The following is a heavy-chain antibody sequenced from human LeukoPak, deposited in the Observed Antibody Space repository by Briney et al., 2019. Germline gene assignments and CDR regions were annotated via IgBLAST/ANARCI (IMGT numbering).Heavy chain of an antibody. CDR2: INAGNGNT. V-gene: IGHV1-3*01. J-gene: IGHJ4*02. CDR3: GYSGYDFKFGYFDY. CDR1: GYTFTSYY. D-gene: IGHD5-12*01. Sequence: ASVKVSCKASGYTFTSYYMHWVRQAPGQGLEWMGWINAGNGNTKYSQKFQGRVTITRDTSASTAYMELSSLRSEDTAVYYCGYSGYDFKFGYFDYWGQGTLVTVSS.